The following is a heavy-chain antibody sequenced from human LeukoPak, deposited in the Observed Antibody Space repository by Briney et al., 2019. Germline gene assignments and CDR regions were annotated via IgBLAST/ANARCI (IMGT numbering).Heavy chain of an antibody. V-gene: IGHV3-48*02. J-gene: IGHJ3*02. CDR2: ISSSSSTI. CDR3: ACLGEYGSGEERAFNI. Sequence: GRSLRLSCALSAFTFSIYGRNWVRNAPGKGLKWVSYISSSSSTISYADSVKGRFTNSRDNAKNSLYLQMNSPRDEHTAVYYCACLGEYGSGEERAFNIWGQGAMVTVSS. CDR1: AFTFSIYG. D-gene: IGHD3-10*01.